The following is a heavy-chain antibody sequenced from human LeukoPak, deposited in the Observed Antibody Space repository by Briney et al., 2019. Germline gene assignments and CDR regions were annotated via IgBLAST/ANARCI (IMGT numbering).Heavy chain of an antibody. CDR2: IYQSGTT. D-gene: IGHD3-22*01. J-gene: IGHJ4*02. CDR1: GDSPASGHY. Sequence: PSETLSLTCIVSGDSPASGHYGGWIRQAPGKGLEWIGSIYQSGTTYYNPPLKSRVTISKDTSKNQFSLRLTSVTDADTALYYCARGRRGYRTELDSWGQGTLVTVSS. CDR3: ARGRRGYRTELDS. V-gene: IGHV4-38-2*02.